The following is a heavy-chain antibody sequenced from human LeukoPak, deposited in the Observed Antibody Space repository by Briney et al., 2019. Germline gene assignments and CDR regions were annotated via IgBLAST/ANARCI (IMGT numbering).Heavy chain of an antibody. CDR2: VYYTGRT. V-gene: IGHV4-59*08. J-gene: IGHJ3*01. CDR3: ARHMSVSYDAFDL. D-gene: IGHD3-10*01. CDR1: GGSLTGYY. Sequence: SQTLSLTCTVSGGSLTGYYWSWIRQPPGKGLEWIAYVYYTGRTLYNPSLESRVTISVDTSKTQISLKLTSVTAADTAVYYCARHMSVSYDAFDLWGRGTPVTVSS.